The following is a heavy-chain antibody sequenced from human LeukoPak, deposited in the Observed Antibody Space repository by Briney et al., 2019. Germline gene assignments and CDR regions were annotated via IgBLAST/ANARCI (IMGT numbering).Heavy chain of an antibody. CDR3: ARVGASAYCGGDCYSEFDY. Sequence: RAGGTLSLSCAASGFTFDDYGMSWVRQAPGKGLEWVSGINWNGGSTGYADSVKGRFTISRDNAKNSLYLQMNSLRAEDTALYYCARVGASAYCGGDCYSEFDYWGQGTLVTVSS. CDR2: INWNGGST. J-gene: IGHJ4*02. V-gene: IGHV3-20*04. CDR1: GFTFDDYG. D-gene: IGHD2-21*02.